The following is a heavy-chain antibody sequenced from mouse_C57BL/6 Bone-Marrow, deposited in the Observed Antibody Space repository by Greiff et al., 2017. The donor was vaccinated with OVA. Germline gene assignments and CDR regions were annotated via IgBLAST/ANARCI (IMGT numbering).Heavy chain of an antibody. Sequence: SGFTFSDYGMAWVRQAPRKGPEWVAFISNLAYSSYYADTVTGRFTIPRENAKNTMYLEMSSLMSEDTAMYYCARHPTQGGFAYWGQGTLVTVSA. CDR3: ARHPTQGGFAY. CDR2: ISNLAYSS. V-gene: IGHV5-15*01. CDR1: GFTFSDYG. J-gene: IGHJ3*01.